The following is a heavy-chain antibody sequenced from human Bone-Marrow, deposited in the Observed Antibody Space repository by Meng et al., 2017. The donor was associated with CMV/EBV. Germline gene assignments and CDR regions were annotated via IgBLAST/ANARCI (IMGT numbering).Heavy chain of an antibody. CDR3: ARSTNYGMDV. D-gene: IGHD1-26*01. V-gene: IGHV4-38-2*01. CDR1: GFTFSSYA. Sequence: ESLKISCAASGFTFSSYAMSWVRQAPGKGLEWIGSIYHSGSTYYNPSLKSRVTISVDTSKNQFSLKLSSVTAADTAVYYCARSTNYGMDVWGQGTTVTVSS. CDR2: IYHSGST. J-gene: IGHJ6*02.